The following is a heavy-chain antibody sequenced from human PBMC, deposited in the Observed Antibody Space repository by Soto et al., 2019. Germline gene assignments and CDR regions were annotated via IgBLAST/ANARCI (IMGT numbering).Heavy chain of an antibody. V-gene: IGHV4-30-4*01. Sequence: SETLSLTCTVSGYSISSADYYWSWIRQTPGKGLEWIGHIFYSGTTYYNPSLKSRLTISVDTSKNHFSLRLTSVTAADTAVYYCARDLWVEPELYYYGMDVWGQGTTVTVS. CDR1: GYSISSADYY. J-gene: IGHJ6*02. CDR3: ARDLWVEPELYYYGMDV. CDR2: IFYSGTT. D-gene: IGHD1-1*01.